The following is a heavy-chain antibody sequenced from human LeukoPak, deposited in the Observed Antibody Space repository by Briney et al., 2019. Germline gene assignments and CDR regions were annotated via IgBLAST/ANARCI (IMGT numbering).Heavy chain of an antibody. CDR1: GFTFSNYW. J-gene: IGHJ4*02. CDR3: VRDGGVSGYDLLDY. V-gene: IGHV3-7*01. Sequence: GGSLRLSCAASGFTFSNYWMTWVRQAPGKGLEWVAHINQDVSKEYYMDSVKARFTISRDNAKNSLSLQMNSLRAEDTAVYYCVRDGGVSGYDLLDYWGQGTLVTVSS. CDR2: INQDVSKE. D-gene: IGHD5-12*01.